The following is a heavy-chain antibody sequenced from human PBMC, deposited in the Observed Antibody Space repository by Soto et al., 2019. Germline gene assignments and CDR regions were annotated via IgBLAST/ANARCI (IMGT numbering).Heavy chain of an antibody. J-gene: IGHJ1*01. D-gene: IGHD2-15*01. CDR1: GGSISSGGYY. CDR2: IYYSGFT. V-gene: IGHV4-31*03. Sequence: SETLSLTCTVSGGSISSGGYYWSWIRQHPGKGLEWIGYIYYSGFTYYNPSLKSRVTISVDTSKNQFSLNLSSVTAVVTAVDYCANPPCYWSQGTLVTVSA. CDR3: ANPPCY.